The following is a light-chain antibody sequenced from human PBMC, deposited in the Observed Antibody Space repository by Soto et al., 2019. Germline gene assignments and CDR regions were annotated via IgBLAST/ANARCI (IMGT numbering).Light chain of an antibody. Sequence: QSALTQPASVSGSPGQSIIISCSGTSSDVGAFRSVSWYQQHPGKAPKVMIYEVNNRPSGVSDRFSGSKSGNTASLTISGLQAEDEADYYCSSYTTSGTYVFGSGTKLTVL. V-gene: IGLV2-14*01. J-gene: IGLJ1*01. CDR3: SSYTTSGTYV. CDR2: EVN. CDR1: SSDVGAFRS.